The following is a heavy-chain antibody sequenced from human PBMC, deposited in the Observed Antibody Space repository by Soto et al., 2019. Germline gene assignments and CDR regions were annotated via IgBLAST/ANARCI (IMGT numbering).Heavy chain of an antibody. CDR2: ISGYNGDT. Sequence: ASVKVSCKASGYTFTRYGISWVRQAPGQGLEWMGWISGYNGDTKYAQKFQGRVTMTIGTSTTTTYMELRSLTSDDTAVYYCAKNGQPPYYYYGMDVWG. CDR3: AKNGQPPYYYYGMDV. V-gene: IGHV1-18*01. D-gene: IGHD1-1*01. CDR1: GYTFTRYG. J-gene: IGHJ6*02.